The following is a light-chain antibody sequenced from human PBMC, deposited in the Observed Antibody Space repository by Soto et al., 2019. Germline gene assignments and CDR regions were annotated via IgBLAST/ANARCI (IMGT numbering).Light chain of an antibody. CDR2: EVV. J-gene: IGLJ1*01. Sequence: ALTQPPSASGSPGQSVTISCTGTKNDIGLYDFVSWYQHHPGKAPRLIIYEVVQRPSGVPDRFSGSKSGNTASLTVSGLQAADEADYFCKSYAGSNTYVFGSGTKVTV. V-gene: IGLV2-8*01. CDR3: KSYAGSNTYV. CDR1: KNDIGLYDF.